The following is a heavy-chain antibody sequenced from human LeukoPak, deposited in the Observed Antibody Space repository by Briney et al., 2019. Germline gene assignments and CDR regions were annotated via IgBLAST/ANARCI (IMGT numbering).Heavy chain of an antibody. CDR1: GGSISSYY. CDR3: ARTIVVVRSAPTFYYYYGMDA. CDR2: IYYSGST. D-gene: IGHD2-2*01. Sequence: SETLSLTCTVSGGSISSYYWSWIRQPPGKGLEWIGYIYYSGSTNYNPSLKSRVTISVDTSKNQFSLKLSSVTAADTAVYYCARTIVVVRSAPTFYYYYGMDAWGQGTTVTVSS. J-gene: IGHJ6*02. V-gene: IGHV4-59*01.